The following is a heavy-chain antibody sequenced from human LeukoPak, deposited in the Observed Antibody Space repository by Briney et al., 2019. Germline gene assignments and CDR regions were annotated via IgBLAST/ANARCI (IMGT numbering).Heavy chain of an antibody. V-gene: IGHV3-21*01. Sequence: PGGSLRLSCAASGFTLSSYEMNWVRQTPGQGLEWVSSITSGSSHIYYADSVKGRFTISRDNAKSSLYLQMNSLRAEDTAVYYCARDPYSGSYGADYYYYMDVWGKGTTVTISS. CDR3: ARDPYSGSYGADYYYYMDV. CDR2: ITSGSSHI. CDR1: GFTLSSYE. D-gene: IGHD1-26*01. J-gene: IGHJ6*03.